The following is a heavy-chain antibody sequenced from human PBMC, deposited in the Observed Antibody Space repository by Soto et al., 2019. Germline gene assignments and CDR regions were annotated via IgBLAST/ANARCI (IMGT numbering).Heavy chain of an antibody. CDR3: TRAFRYYDFWSGYYGMDV. V-gene: IGHV3-49*04. CDR2: IRSKAYGGTT. J-gene: IGHJ6*02. CDR1: GFTFSSYS. D-gene: IGHD3-3*01. Sequence: GGSLRLSCAGSGFTFSSYSMSWVRQAPRKGLEWVGFIRSKAYGGTTEYAASVKGRFTISRDDSKSIAYLQMNSLKTEDTAVYYCTRAFRYYDFWSGYYGMDVWGQGTTVTVSS.